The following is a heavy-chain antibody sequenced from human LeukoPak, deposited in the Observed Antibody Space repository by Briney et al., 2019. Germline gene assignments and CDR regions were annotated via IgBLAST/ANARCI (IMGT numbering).Heavy chain of an antibody. J-gene: IGHJ3*02. V-gene: IGHV3-66*01. CDR1: GFTVSSNY. D-gene: IGHD4-17*01. CDR3: ASLDYGRFLGAFDI. Sequence: SGGSLRLSCAASGFTVSSNYMSWVRQAPGKGLEWVSVIYSGGSTYYADSVKGRFTISRDNSKNTLYLQMNSLRAEDTAVYYCASLDYGRFLGAFDIWGQGTMVTVSS. CDR2: IYSGGST.